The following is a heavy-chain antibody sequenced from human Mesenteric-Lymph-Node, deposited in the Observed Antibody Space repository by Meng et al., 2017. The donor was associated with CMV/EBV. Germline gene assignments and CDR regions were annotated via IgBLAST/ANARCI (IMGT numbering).Heavy chain of an antibody. CDR2: VIPLLGIS. D-gene: IGHD6-6*01. J-gene: IGHJ4*02. V-gene: IGHV1-69*02. CDR3: ARQLRYSFDY. Sequence: VSCKTSGDTFTSYTISWVRQAPGQGLEWVGRVIPLLGISDSAQKFQDRVTITADKSSSTAHMELSSLRSEDTAVYYCARQLRYSFDYWGQGTLVTVS. CDR1: GDTFTSYT.